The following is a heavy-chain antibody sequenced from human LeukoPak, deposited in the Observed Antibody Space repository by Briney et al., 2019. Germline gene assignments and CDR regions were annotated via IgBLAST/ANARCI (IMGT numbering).Heavy chain of an antibody. D-gene: IGHD2-2*01. J-gene: IGHJ5*02. Sequence: GASVKVSCKAPGYTFTGYYMHWVRQAPGQGLEWMGWINPNSGGTNYAQKFQGRVTMTRDTSISTAYMELSRLRSDDTAVYYCARGYCSSTSCYAGNWFDPWGQGTLVTVSS. CDR3: ARGYCSSTSCYAGNWFDP. CDR2: INPNSGGT. CDR1: GYTFTGYY. V-gene: IGHV1-2*02.